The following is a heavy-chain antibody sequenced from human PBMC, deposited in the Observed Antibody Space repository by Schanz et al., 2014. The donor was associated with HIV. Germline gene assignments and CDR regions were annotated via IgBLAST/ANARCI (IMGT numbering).Heavy chain of an antibody. D-gene: IGHD3-3*01. J-gene: IGHJ4*02. Sequence: QVQLVESGGGVVQPGRSLRLSCAASGFTFSSHGMHWVRQAPGKGLEWVAVIWYDGSNKYYADSVKGRFTVSRDNSKNTLYLQMNSLRVEDTAVYFCARDVINYDFWSGYYIWGQGTRVTVSS. CDR1: GFTFSSHG. CDR2: IWYDGSNK. V-gene: IGHV3-33*01. CDR3: ARDVINYDFWSGYYI.